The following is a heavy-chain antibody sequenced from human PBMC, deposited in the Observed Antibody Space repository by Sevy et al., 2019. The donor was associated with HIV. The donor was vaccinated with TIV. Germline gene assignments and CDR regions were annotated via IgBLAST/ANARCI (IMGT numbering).Heavy chain of an antibody. CDR1: GFTFSSYA. J-gene: IGHJ3*02. V-gene: IGHV3-23*01. Sequence: GGCLRLSCAASGFTFSSYAMSWVRQAPGKGLEWVSAISGSGGSTYYADPVKGRFTISRDNSKNTLYLQMNSLRAEDTAVYYCAKGGAYYHSSGYYPDIWGQGTMVTVSS. CDR3: AKGGAYYHSSGYYPDI. CDR2: ISGSGGST. D-gene: IGHD3-22*01.